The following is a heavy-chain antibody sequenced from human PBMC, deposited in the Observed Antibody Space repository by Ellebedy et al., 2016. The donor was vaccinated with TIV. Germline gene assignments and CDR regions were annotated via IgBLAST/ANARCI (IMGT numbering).Heavy chain of an antibody. Sequence: GESLKISCAVSGCTSRNYWMHWVRQAPGKGLVWVSRVNTDGSSTSYADSVKGRFTISRDNTRNTLYLQMNSLRIDDTAVYYCACWAGQERNQGPLDHWGQGSVVIVSS. J-gene: IGHJ5*02. V-gene: IGHV3-74*01. CDR1: GCTSRNYW. CDR3: ACWAGQERNQGPLDH. D-gene: IGHD1-14*01. CDR2: VNTDGSST.